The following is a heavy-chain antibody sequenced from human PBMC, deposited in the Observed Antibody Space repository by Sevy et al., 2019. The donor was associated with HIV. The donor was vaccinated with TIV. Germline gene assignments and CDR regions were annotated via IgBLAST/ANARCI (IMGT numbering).Heavy chain of an antibody. Sequence: SETLSLTCTVSGGSISSSSYYWGWIRQPPGKGLEWIGNIYYRGSTYYNPSLKSRITVSVDTSKNQISLKLSSVTAADTAVYYCARDNGGYYFDYWGLGTLVTVSS. D-gene: IGHD3-22*01. J-gene: IGHJ4*02. CDR2: IYYRGST. CDR1: GGSISSSSYY. CDR3: ARDNGGYYFDY. V-gene: IGHV4-39*01.